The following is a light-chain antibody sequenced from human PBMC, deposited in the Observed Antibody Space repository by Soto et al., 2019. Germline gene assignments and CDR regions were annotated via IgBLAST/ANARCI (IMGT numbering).Light chain of an antibody. CDR1: SSDIGAYNY. Sequence: QSVLTQPASVSGSPGQSITISCTGTSSDIGAYNYVSWYQQHPGKAPKLMIYGVTNRPSGVSNRFSGSKSGNTASLTISGLQAEDEADYSCSSYTTSSTLGFGGGTQLTVL. CDR2: GVT. CDR3: SSYTTSSTLG. V-gene: IGLV2-14*01. J-gene: IGLJ2*01.